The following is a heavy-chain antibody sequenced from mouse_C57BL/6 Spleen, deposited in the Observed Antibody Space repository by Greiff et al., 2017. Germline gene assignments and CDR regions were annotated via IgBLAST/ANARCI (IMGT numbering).Heavy chain of an antibody. J-gene: IGHJ4*01. CDR2: INPNNGGT. Sequence: EVQLHQSGPELVKPGASVKISCKASGYTFTDYYMNWVKQSHGKSLEWIGDINPNNGGTSYNQKFKGKATLTVDKSSSTAYMELRSLTSEDSAVYYCARSPLYYGSSYRAMDYWGQGTSVTVSS. CDR1: GYTFTDYY. CDR3: ARSPLYYGSSYRAMDY. D-gene: IGHD1-1*01. V-gene: IGHV1-26*01.